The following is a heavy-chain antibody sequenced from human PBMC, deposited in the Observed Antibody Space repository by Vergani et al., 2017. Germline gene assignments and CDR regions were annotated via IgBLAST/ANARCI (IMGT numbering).Heavy chain of an antibody. J-gene: IGHJ4*02. CDR1: GFTFSNFG. CDR2: IGKDGSNT. Sequence: QVQLVESAGGVVQPGGSLRLSCAASGFTFSNFGMHWIRQAPGKGLEWLAYIGKDGSNTYYADSVKGRFTISRDNSKNTLFLQMNSLRPEDTAVYYCARDTVTGSRYFDYWGQGTLVTVSS. V-gene: IGHV3-30*02. CDR3: ARDTVTGSRYFDY. D-gene: IGHD6-19*01.